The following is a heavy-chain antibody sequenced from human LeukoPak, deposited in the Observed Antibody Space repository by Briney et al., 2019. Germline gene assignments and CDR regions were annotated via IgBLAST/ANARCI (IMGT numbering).Heavy chain of an antibody. CDR1: GFTFSRFE. CDR2: ISSDGDNA. Sequence: GGSLRLSCSASGFTFSRFEMHWVRQAPGKALEYVSAISSDGDNAYYADSLKGRFTISRDNSKYTLYLEMSSLRVEDTAVYYCVKGAASWGQGTLVTVSS. D-gene: IGHD2-15*01. V-gene: IGHV3-64D*09. CDR3: VKGAAS. J-gene: IGHJ4*02.